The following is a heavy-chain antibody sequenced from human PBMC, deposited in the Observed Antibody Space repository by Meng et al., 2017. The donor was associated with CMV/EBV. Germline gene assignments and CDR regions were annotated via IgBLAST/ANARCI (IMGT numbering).Heavy chain of an antibody. D-gene: IGHD5-12*01. V-gene: IGHV3-21*01. Sequence: GGSLRLSCAASGFTFSSYSMNWVRQAPGKGLEWVSSISSSSSYIYYADSVKGRFTISRDNAKNSLYLQMNSLRAEDMAVYYCARGIYSGYDSHYYYGMDVWGQGTTVTVSS. CDR2: ISSSSSYI. J-gene: IGHJ6*02. CDR3: ARGIYSGYDSHYYYGMDV. CDR1: GFTFSSYS.